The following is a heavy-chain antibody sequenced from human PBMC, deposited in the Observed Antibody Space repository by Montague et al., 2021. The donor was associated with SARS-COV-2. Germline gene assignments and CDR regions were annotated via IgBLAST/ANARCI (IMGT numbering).Heavy chain of an antibody. CDR3: AGIPVGSKYYFDF. V-gene: IGHV6-1*01. Sequence: CAISGDSVSSNIATWNWIRQSPSRGLEWLGRTYYRSKWYNDYAESVKSRITIDPDTSKHQFSLHLNSVTPEDTAVYYYAGIPVGSKYYFDFWGQGTLVTVSS. CDR1: GDSVSSNIAT. D-gene: IGHD2-2*01. CDR2: TYYRSKWYN. J-gene: IGHJ4*02.